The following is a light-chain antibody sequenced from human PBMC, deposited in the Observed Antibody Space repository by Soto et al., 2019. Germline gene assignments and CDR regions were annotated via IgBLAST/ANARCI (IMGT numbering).Light chain of an antibody. Sequence: DIPMTPSPSSLSASVGVRVTIACQSSHDVSRNLNWFQQKPGESPKLLIYDATNLERGVPSRISGSGSGTDFTPTTSILQPEDDARYYCQQYNSMRSCGRGTEVEMK. CDR2: DAT. CDR1: HDVSRN. V-gene: IGKV1-33*01. J-gene: IGKJ4*01. CDR3: QQYNSMRS.